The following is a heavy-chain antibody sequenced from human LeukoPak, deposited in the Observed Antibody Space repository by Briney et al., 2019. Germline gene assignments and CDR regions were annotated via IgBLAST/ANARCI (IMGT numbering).Heavy chain of an antibody. V-gene: IGHV4-39*01. CDR2: VYYIGTT. CDR3: ARLSDRDPQHWFDP. Sequence: SETLSLTCAVSGASISNNKYFWAWIRQPPGKGLEWIGTVYYIGTTFYNSSLKSRLTLSVDTSKNQFSLKLGSVTAADTSVYYCARLSDRDPQHWFDPWGQGILVTVSS. J-gene: IGHJ5*02. CDR1: GASISNNKYF.